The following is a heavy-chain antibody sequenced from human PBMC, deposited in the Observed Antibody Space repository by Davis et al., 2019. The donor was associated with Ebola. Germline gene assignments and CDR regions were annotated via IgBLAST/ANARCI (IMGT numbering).Heavy chain of an antibody. J-gene: IGHJ6*03. CDR2: MYHSGST. CDR1: GASISSYY. V-gene: IGHV4-59*01. Sequence: MPSETLSLTCTVSGASISSYYWSWIRQSPGKGLEWIGYMYHSGSTNYNPSLKSRVTISRDTSNNRFSLKLTSVTAADTAVFYCARGNDFWNGYPMDVWGKGTTVTVSS. CDR3: ARGNDFWNGYPMDV. D-gene: IGHD3-3*01.